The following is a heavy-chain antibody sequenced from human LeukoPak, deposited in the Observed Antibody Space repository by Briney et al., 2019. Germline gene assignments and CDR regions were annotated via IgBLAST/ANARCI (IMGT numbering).Heavy chain of an antibody. D-gene: IGHD5-18*01. CDR1: GYRFSDCW. Sequence: GESLKISCKASGYRFSDCWIGWVRQMPGKGLEWMGMFYPGNSETRYSPSFQGQVTISDDESITTAYLQWSSLKASDTAMYYCVGANGYPYYFDYWGQGTLVTVSS. CDR2: FYPGNSET. J-gene: IGHJ4*02. CDR3: VGANGYPYYFDY. V-gene: IGHV5-51*01.